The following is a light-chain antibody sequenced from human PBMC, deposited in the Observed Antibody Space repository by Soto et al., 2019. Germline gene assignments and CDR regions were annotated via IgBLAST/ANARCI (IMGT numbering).Light chain of an antibody. CDR2: RNN. V-gene: IGLV1-47*01. CDR3: AAWDDSLSGVV. Sequence: QAVVTQPPSASGTPGQRVTISWSGSSSNIGSNYVYWYQQLPGTAPKLLIYRNNQRPSGVPDRFSGSKSGTSASLAISGIRSEDEADYYCAAWDDSLSGVVFGGGTQLTVL. CDR1: SSNIGSNY. J-gene: IGLJ2*01.